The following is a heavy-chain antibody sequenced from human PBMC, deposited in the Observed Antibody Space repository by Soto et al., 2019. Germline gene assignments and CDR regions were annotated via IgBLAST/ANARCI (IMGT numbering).Heavy chain of an antibody. D-gene: IGHD6-6*01. V-gene: IGHV3-74*01. CDR3: ARDGPSIAARAFEY. Sequence: GGSLRLSCAASGFTFSSYWMHWVRQAPGKGLVWVSRINSDGSITSYADSVKGRFTISRDNAKNTMYLQMNSLRAEDTAVYYCARDGPSIAARAFEYWGQGTMVTVSS. J-gene: IGHJ4*02. CDR2: INSDGSIT. CDR1: GFTFSSYW.